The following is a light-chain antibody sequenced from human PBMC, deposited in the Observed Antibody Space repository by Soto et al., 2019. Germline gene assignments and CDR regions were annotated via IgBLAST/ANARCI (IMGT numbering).Light chain of an antibody. Sequence: DIHMTQSPSTLSASVGDRVTITCRASQSISVWLAWYQQKPGKAPNLLIYKTSSLETGVPSRFSGSGSGTQVTLTISSLQPDDFATYYCQHYSDYSWTFGQGTKVEIK. CDR2: KTS. CDR3: QHYSDYSWT. J-gene: IGKJ1*01. V-gene: IGKV1-5*03. CDR1: QSISVW.